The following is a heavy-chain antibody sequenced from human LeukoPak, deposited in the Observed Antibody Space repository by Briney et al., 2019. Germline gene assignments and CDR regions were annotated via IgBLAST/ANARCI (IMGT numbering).Heavy chain of an antibody. J-gene: IGHJ4*02. CDR3: TTQLLYEHNFDY. D-gene: IGHD2-2*02. Sequence: GGSLRLSCAASGFTFSDAWMSWVRQTPGKGLEWVGRIKSNTDGGTTDFAAPVKGKFTISRDDSENALYLQMNSLKTEDTAVYYCTTQLLYEHNFDYWGQGTLVTVSS. CDR2: IKSNTDGGTT. V-gene: IGHV3-15*01. CDR1: GFTFSDAW.